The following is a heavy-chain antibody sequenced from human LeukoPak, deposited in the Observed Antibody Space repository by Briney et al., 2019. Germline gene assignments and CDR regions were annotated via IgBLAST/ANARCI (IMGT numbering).Heavy chain of an antibody. V-gene: IGHV3-30*02. D-gene: IGHD2-2*01. CDR3: AVEDQEIVLPAAMAVDY. J-gene: IGHJ4*02. CDR1: GFTFSSYG. CDR2: IRYDGSNK. Sequence: PGGSLRLSCAASGFTFSSYGMHWVRQAPGKGLEWVAFIRYDGSNKYYADSVKGRFAISRDNSKNTLYLQMSSLRAEDTAFYYCAVEDQEIVLPAAMAVDYWGQGTLVTVSS.